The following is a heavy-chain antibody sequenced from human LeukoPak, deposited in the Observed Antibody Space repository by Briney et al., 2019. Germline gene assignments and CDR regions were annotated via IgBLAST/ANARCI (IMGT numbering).Heavy chain of an antibody. CDR1: GFTVSTNC. Sequence: GGSLRLSCAASGFTVSTNCMTWVRQAPGKGLEWVSTIYSGGTTYYADSVMGRFTISRHNSRNTLYLQMNSLRAEDTAVYYCARVDTVMAYYFDLWGRGTLVTVSS. CDR2: IYSGGTT. V-gene: IGHV3-53*04. J-gene: IGHJ4*02. D-gene: IGHD5-18*01. CDR3: ARVDTVMAYYFDL.